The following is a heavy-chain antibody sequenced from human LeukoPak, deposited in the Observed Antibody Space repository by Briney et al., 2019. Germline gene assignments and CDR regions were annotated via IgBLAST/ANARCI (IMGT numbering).Heavy chain of an antibody. D-gene: IGHD2-21*01. CDR3: VRELPPVVQYYFDH. CDR2: IWYDGSNI. CDR1: GFTFSDYG. J-gene: IGHJ4*02. V-gene: IGHV3-33*01. Sequence: PGRSLRLSCAASGFTFSDYGMHWVRQAPGKGLEGVAVIWYDGSNIYYADSLKGRFTISRDNSRNTLYPQMYSLRAEDTAVYYCVRELPPVVQYYFDHWGPGTLVTVSS.